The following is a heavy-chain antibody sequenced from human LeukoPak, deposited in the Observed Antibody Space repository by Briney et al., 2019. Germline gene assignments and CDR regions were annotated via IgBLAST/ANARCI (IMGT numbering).Heavy chain of an antibody. D-gene: IGHD6-13*01. CDR3: ARLPLAAAGRGYYYYYGMDV. CDR1: GGSFSGYY. CDR2: INHSGST. J-gene: IGHJ6*02. Sequence: ASETLSLTCAVYGGSFSGYYWSWIRQPPGKGLEWIGEINHSGSTNYNPSLKSRVTISVDTSKNQFSLKLSSVTAADTAVYYCARLPLAAAGRGYYYYYGMDVWGQGTTVTVSS. V-gene: IGHV4-34*01.